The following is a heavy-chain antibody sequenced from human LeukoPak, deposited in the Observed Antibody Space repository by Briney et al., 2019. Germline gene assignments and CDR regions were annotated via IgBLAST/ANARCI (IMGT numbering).Heavy chain of an antibody. V-gene: IGHV4-59*12. CDR3: ARGSKYYDILG. CDR1: GGSISNYY. D-gene: IGHD3-9*01. CDR2: IYYSGST. J-gene: IGHJ4*02. Sequence: SETLSLTCTVYGGSISNYYWSWIRQPPGKGLEWIGYIYYSGSTNYNPSLKSRVTISVDTSKNQFSLKLSSVTAADTAVYYCARGSKYYDILGWGQGTLVTVSS.